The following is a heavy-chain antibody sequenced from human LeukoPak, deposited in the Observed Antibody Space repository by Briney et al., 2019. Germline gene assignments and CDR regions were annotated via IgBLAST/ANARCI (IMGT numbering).Heavy chain of an antibody. J-gene: IGHJ3*02. CDR2: IDPDSGGT. CDR1: GYTLTDYY. D-gene: IGHD3-22*01. Sequence: GASVKVSCRASGYTLTDYYMHWVRQAPGQGLEWMGCIDPDSGGTKSAQRFQGRVTMTRDTSITTVNMELIRLRSDDTAVYYCAREYYDSSGSKYAFDIWGQGTMVTVSS. V-gene: IGHV1-2*02. CDR3: AREYYDSSGSKYAFDI.